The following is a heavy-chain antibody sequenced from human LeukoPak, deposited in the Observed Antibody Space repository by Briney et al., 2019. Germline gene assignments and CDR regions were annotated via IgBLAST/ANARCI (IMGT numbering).Heavy chain of an antibody. CDR2: IYTSGST. Sequence: PSETLSLTCTVSGGSISSYYWSWIRQPPGKGLEWIGYIYTSGSTNYNPSLKSRVTISVDTSKNQFSLKLSSVTAADTAVYYCAITPRITGTTSPYYYYYMDVWGQGTLVTVSS. CDR1: GGSISSYY. V-gene: IGHV4-4*09. D-gene: IGHD1-7*01. J-gene: IGHJ6*03. CDR3: AITPRITGTTSPYYYYYMDV.